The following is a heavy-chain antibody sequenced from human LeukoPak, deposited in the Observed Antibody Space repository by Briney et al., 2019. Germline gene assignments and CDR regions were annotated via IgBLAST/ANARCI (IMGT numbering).Heavy chain of an antibody. V-gene: IGHV1-24*01. Sequence: ASVKVSCKVSGYTLTELSMHWVRQAPGKGREWMGGFDPEDGETIYAQKFQGRVNMTEDTSTDTAYMELSSLRSEDTAVYYCATVVGATGNWFDPWGQGTLVTVSS. CDR2: FDPEDGET. D-gene: IGHD1-26*01. CDR3: ATVVGATGNWFDP. J-gene: IGHJ5*02. CDR1: GYTLTELS.